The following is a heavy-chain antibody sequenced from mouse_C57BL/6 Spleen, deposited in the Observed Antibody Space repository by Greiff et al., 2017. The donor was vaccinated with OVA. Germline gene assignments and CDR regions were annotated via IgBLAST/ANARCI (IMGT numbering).Heavy chain of an antibody. D-gene: IGHD2-4*01. CDR1: GFTFSDAW. V-gene: IGHV6-6*01. CDR3: TRSDVYDYSGPWFAY. CDR2: IRNKANNHAT. J-gene: IGHJ3*01. Sequence: EVKLMESGGGLVQPGGSMKLSCAASGFTFSDAWMDWVRQSPEKGLEWVAEIRNKANNHATYYAESVKGRFTISRDDSKSSVYLQMNSLRAEDTGIYYCTRSDVYDYSGPWFAYWGQGTLVTVSA.